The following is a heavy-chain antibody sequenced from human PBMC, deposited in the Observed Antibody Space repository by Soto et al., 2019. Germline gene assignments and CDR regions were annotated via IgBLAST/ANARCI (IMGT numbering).Heavy chain of an antibody. CDR3: AKDGFRIAAPFVY. D-gene: IGHD6-13*01. J-gene: IGHJ4*02. Sequence: LRLSFAASGFTFSSYAMSWVRQAPGKGLEWVSGISGSGGSTYADSVKGRFTISRDNSKNTLYLQMNSLRAEDTAVYYCAKDGFRIAAPFVYWGQGTLVTSPQ. CDR2: ISGSGGST. V-gene: IGHV3-23*01. CDR1: GFTFSSYA.